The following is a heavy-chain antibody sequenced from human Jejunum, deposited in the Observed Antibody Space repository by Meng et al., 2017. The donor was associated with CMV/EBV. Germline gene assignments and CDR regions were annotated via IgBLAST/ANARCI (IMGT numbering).Heavy chain of an antibody. D-gene: IGHD6-13*01. V-gene: IGHV3-21*06. CDR3: ARLEPLAAGGFFDY. Sequence: GFTFSTYGTNWVRQSPGAGLEWVSSISPSGSYKYYADSVKGRFTISRDNAKNSVHLDMNSLRAEDTAVYYCARLEPLAAGGFFDYWGQGTPVTVSS. CDR2: ISPSGSYK. CDR1: GFTFSTYG. J-gene: IGHJ4*02.